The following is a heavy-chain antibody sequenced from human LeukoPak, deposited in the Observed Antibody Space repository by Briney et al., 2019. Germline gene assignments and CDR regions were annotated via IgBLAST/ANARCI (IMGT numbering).Heavy chain of an antibody. D-gene: IGHD1-26*01. CDR1: GGSISSGGYY. V-gene: IGHV4-31*03. Sequence: SETLSLTCTVSGGSISSGGYYWSWIRQHPGKGLEWIGYIYYSGSTYYNPSLKSRVTISVDTSKNQFSLKLSSVTAADTAVYYCALDVGATNGRFDPWGQGTLVTVSS. CDR2: IYYSGST. J-gene: IGHJ5*02. CDR3: ALDVGATNGRFDP.